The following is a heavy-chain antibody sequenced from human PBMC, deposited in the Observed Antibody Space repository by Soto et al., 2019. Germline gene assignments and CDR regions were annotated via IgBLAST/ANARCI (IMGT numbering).Heavy chain of an antibody. D-gene: IGHD2-2*01. CDR2: ITDSGDDT. V-gene: IGHV3-23*01. Sequence: EVQLLESGGGLVQPGGSLRLSCAASGFTVNNYAMGWVRQAPGKGLEWVSAITDSGDDTYYIDSVKGRFTISRDNSKSTLYLQMNSLRAEDTAIYYCAKLGSSSWSPHYYFDYSGQGTLVTVSS. CDR3: AKLGSSSWSPHYYFDY. CDR1: GFTVNNYA. J-gene: IGHJ4*02.